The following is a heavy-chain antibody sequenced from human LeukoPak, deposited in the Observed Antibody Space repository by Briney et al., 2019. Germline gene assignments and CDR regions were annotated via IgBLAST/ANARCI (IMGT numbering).Heavy chain of an antibody. V-gene: IGHV3-53*05. J-gene: IGHJ4*02. CDR3: ARDPSPQWRPGLFDY. CDR2: ISGSGGST. Sequence: PGGSLRLSCAASGFTVSSNYMSWVRQAPGKGLEWVSGISGSGGSTDYADSVKGRFTISRDNSKNTLYLQMNSLRAEDTAVYYCARDPSPQWRPGLFDYWGQGTLVTVSS. CDR1: GFTVSSNY. D-gene: IGHD6-19*01.